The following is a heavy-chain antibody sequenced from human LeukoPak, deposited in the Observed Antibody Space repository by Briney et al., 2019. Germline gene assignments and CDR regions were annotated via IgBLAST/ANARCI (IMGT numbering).Heavy chain of an antibody. D-gene: IGHD3-9*01. CDR2: ISTSSSYI. CDR3: ARDHDWDYMDV. CDR1: GFTFSSYS. J-gene: IGHJ6*03. Sequence: GGSLRLSCAASGFTFSSYSMNWVRQAPGKGLEWVSFISTSSSYIYYADSVKGRFTISRDNAKNSLYLQMSSLRAEDTAVYYCARDHDWDYMDVWGRGTTVTVSS. V-gene: IGHV3-21*01.